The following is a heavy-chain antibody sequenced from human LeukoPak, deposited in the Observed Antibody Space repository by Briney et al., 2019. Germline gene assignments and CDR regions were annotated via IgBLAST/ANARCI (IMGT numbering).Heavy chain of an antibody. V-gene: IGHV1-2*02. CDR2: INPNSGGT. D-gene: IGHD2-2*01. CDR3: ARDPGYCSSTSCPDDAFDI. J-gene: IGHJ3*02. CDR1: GYTFTGYY. Sequence: ASVKVSCKASGYTFTGYYMHWVRQAPGQGLEWMGWINPNSGGTNYAQKFQGRVTMTRDTSISTAYMELSRLRSDDTAVYYCARDPGYCSSTSCPDDAFDIWGQGTMVTVSS.